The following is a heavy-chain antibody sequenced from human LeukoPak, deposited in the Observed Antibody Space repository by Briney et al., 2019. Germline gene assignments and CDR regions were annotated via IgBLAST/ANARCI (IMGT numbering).Heavy chain of an antibody. CDR1: GYIFTNYA. CDR3: ARGGGINWNLYGNFDY. J-gene: IGHJ4*02. V-gene: IGHV1-18*01. Sequence: PSVKVSCKASGYIFTNYAISWVRQAPGQGLEWMGRISGYNGDTNYAQKFQGRVTMTTDTSTNTAYMELSSLRSEDTAVYYCARGGGINWNLYGNFDYWGQGTLVTVSS. CDR2: ISGYNGDT. D-gene: IGHD1-20*01.